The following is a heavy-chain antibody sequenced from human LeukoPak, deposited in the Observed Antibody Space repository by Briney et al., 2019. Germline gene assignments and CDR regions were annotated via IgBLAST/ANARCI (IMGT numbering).Heavy chain of an antibody. CDR1: GFTFSSYG. CDR3: ANENYYGSGSYPDY. CDR2: ISYDGSNK. V-gene: IGHV3-30*18. J-gene: IGHJ4*02. D-gene: IGHD3-10*01. Sequence: GGSLRLSCAASGFTFSSYGIHWVRQAPGKGLEWVALISYDGSNKYYADSVKGRFTISRDNSKNMLYLQMNSLRAEDTAVYYCANENYYGSGSYPDYWGQGTLVTVSS.